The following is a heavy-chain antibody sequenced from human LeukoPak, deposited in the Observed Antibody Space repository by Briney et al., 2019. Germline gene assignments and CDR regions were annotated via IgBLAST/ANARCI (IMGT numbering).Heavy chain of an antibody. CDR3: AKGFMSSGWYFDY. CDR2: ISGSGGST. Sequence: PGGSLRLSCAASGFTFSSYAMSGVREAPGKGLEWVSAISGSGGSTYYADSVKGRFTISRDNSKNTLYLQMNSLRVEDTAVYYCAKGFMSSGWYFDYWGQGTLVTVSS. J-gene: IGHJ4*02. D-gene: IGHD6-19*01. V-gene: IGHV3-23*01. CDR1: GFTFSSYA.